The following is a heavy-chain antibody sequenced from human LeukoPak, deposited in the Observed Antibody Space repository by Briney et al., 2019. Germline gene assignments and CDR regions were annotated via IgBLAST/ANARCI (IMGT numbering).Heavy chain of an antibody. Sequence: GGSLRLSCTASGFTFSNFWMGWVRQAPGKGLEWVANIKQDGSEKYYVDSVKGRFTISRDNAKNSLYLQMNSLRAEDTAVYYCARDTHLDYWGQGTLVTVSS. CDR1: GFTFSNFW. V-gene: IGHV3-7*01. J-gene: IGHJ4*02. CDR3: ARDTHLDY. D-gene: IGHD2-15*01. CDR2: IKQDGSEK.